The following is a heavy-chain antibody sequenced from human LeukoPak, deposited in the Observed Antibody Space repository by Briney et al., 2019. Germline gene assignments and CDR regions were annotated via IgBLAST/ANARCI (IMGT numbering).Heavy chain of an antibody. CDR2: IYASGST. CDR1: GGSLSTYH. CDR3: AREVRASYQQNDAFDI. D-gene: IGHD2-2*01. Sequence: PSETLSLTCSVSGGSLSTYHWNWIRQPAGKGLEWIGRIYASGSTDYNPSLKSRVTMSVDMSKNQFSLKLSSVTAADTAVYYCAREVRASYQQNDAFDIWGQGTMVTVSS. V-gene: IGHV4-4*07. J-gene: IGHJ3*02.